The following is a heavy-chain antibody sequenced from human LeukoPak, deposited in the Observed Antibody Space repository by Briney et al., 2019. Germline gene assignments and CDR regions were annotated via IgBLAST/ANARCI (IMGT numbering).Heavy chain of an antibody. CDR2: IIPIFGTA. CDR1: GGTFSSYA. CDR3: AVGYCTNGVCYTIGY. D-gene: IGHD2-8*01. V-gene: IGHV1-69*01. J-gene: IGHJ4*02. Sequence: SVKVSCKASGGTFSSYAISWVRQAPGQGLEWMGGIIPIFGTANYAQKFQGRVTITADESTSTAYMELSSLRSEDTAVYYCAVGYCTNGVCYTIGYWGQGTLVTVSS.